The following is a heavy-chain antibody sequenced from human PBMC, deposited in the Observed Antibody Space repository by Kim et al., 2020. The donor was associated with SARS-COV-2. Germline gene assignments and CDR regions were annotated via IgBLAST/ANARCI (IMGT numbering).Heavy chain of an antibody. V-gene: IGHV4-34*01. J-gene: IGHJ4*02. CDR2: INHSGST. CDR1: GGSFSGYY. Sequence: SETLSLTCAVYGGSFSGYYWSWIRQPPGKGLEWIGEINHSGSTNYNPSLKSRVTISVDTSKNQFSLKLSSVTAADTAVYYCARVSPERGVYYGSRKRLYYFDYWGQGTLVTVSS. CDR3: ARVSPERGVYYGSRKRLYYFDY. D-gene: IGHD3-10*01.